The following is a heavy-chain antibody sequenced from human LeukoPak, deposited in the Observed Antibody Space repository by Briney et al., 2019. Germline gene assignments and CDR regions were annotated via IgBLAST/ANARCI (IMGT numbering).Heavy chain of an antibody. D-gene: IGHD4-17*01. Sequence: SETLCLTCTVSGGSISTYYWSWIRQPAGKGLEWIGRMYIRGSTNYNPSLKSRVTMSLDTSKNQFSLKMTSVTAADTAVYYCARGDDYGDFKNWGQGARVTVSS. CDR3: ARGDDYGDFKN. V-gene: IGHV4-4*07. CDR1: GGSISTYY. J-gene: IGHJ1*01. CDR2: MYIRGST.